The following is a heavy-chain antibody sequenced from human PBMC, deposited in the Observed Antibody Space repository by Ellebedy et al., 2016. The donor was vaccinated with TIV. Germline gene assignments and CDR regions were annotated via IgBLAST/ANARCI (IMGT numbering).Heavy chain of an antibody. CDR1: GFTFSSYW. V-gene: IGHV3-7*03. CDR2: IKQAGSET. D-gene: IGHD6-13*01. J-gene: IGHJ4*02. CDR3: ARRGLAAGGTLLYY. Sequence: GESLKISCAASGFTFSSYWMTWVRQAPGKGLEWVAHIKQAGSETYYVDSVKGRFTISRDNAENSLYLQMNSLRAEDTAVYYCARRGLAAGGTLLYYWGQGTLVTVSS.